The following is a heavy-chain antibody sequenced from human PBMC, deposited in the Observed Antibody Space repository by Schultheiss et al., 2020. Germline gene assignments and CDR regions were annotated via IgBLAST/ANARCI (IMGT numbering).Heavy chain of an antibody. Sequence: GGSLRLSCAAPGFTFENYAMHWVRQAPGKGLEWVSYISSSSSTIYYADSVKGRFTISRDNAKNSLYLQMNSLRAEDTAIYYCTRYEAGYWGQGTLVTVSS. CDR2: ISSSSSTI. D-gene: IGHD3-3*01. CDR3: TRYEAGY. J-gene: IGHJ4*02. CDR1: GFTFENYA. V-gene: IGHV3-48*01.